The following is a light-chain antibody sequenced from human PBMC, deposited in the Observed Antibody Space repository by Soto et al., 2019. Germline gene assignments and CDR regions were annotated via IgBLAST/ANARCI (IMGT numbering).Light chain of an antibody. Sequence: EIVLTQSPGTLSLSPGERATLSCRASQSVSSNYLALYQQKPGQAPRLLIYCASSRATGIPDRFSGSGSGTDFTLTISRLEPEDFAVYYCQQYDSSPLTFGGGTKVEIK. V-gene: IGKV3-20*01. CDR2: CAS. CDR1: QSVSSNY. J-gene: IGKJ4*01. CDR3: QQYDSSPLT.